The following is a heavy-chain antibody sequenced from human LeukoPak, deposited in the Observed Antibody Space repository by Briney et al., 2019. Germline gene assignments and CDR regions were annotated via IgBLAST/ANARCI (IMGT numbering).Heavy chain of an antibody. V-gene: IGHV3-74*01. CDR3: ARVGYSYGSYYFDY. J-gene: IGHJ4*02. CDR2: INSDATST. CDR1: GFTFSIYW. D-gene: IGHD5-18*01. Sequence: GGSLRLSCAASGFTFSIYWMHWVRQAPGKGLVWVSRINSDATSTTYADSVKGRFTISRDTARNTLYLQMNSLRAEDTAVYYYARVGYSYGSYYFDYWGQGTLVTVSS.